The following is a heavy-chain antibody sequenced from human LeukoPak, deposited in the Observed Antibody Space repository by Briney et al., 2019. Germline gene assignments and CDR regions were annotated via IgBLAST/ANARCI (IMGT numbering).Heavy chain of an antibody. D-gene: IGHD2-2*01. CDR2: IYYSGST. J-gene: IGHJ6*02. CDR1: GGSISSYY. CDR3: AREDCSGTGCSEYV. V-gene: IGHV4-59*01. Sequence: PSETLSLTCTVSGGSISSYYWSWIRQSPGKGLEWIGYIYYSGSTNYNPSLKSRVTISVDTSKNQFSLKLSSVTAADTAVYYCAREDCSGTGCSEYVWGQGTTVTVSS.